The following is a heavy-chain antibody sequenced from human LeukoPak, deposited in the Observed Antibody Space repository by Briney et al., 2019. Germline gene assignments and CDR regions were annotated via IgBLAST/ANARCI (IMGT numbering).Heavy chain of an antibody. CDR3: ARGSLGVLRFFDY. Sequence: GESLKISCKGSGYSFTSYWIGWVRQLPGKGLAWMGIIYPGDSDTRYSPSFQGQVTISADHSITTAYLQWSSLKASDTALYYCARGSLGVLRFFDYWGQGTLVTVSS. CDR2: IYPGDSDT. V-gene: IGHV5-51*01. CDR1: GYSFTSYW. D-gene: IGHD3-10*01. J-gene: IGHJ4*02.